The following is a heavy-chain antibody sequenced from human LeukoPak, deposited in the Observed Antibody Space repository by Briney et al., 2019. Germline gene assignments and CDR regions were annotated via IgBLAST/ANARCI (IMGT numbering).Heavy chain of an antibody. V-gene: IGHV4-31*03. CDR2: IYYSGST. J-gene: IGHJ4*02. CDR3: AREPYGDCIDY. CDR1: GGSISGGGYY. D-gene: IGHD4-17*01. Sequence: PSETLSLTCTVSGGSISGGGYYWSWIRQHPGQGLEWIGYIYYSGSTYYNPSLKSRVTISVDTSKNQFSLKLSSVTAADTAVYYCAREPYGDCIDYWGQGTLVTVSS.